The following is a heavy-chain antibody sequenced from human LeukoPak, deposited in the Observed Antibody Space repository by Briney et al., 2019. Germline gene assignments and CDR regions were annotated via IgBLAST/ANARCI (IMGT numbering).Heavy chain of an antibody. J-gene: IGHJ6*03. CDR1: GYTFTGYY. CDR2: INPNSGGT. CDR3: ARVPTVTPNYYYYYMDV. D-gene: IGHD4-17*01. V-gene: IGHV1-2*02. Sequence: ASVKVSCKASGYTFTGYYMHWVRQAPGQGLEWMGWINPNSGGTNYAQKFQGRVTMTRDTSISTAYMELSRLRSDDTAVYYCARVPTVTPNYYYYYMDVWGKGTTVTISS.